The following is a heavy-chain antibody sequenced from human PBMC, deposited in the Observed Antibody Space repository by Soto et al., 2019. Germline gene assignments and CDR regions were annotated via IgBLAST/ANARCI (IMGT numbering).Heavy chain of an antibody. CDR3: AREFGDIIAAAGPDYYYYGTDV. Sequence: SVKVSCKASGGTFSSYAISWVRQAPGQGLEWMGGIIPIFGTANYAQKFQGRVTITADKSTSTAYMELSSLRSEDTAVYYCAREFGDIIAAAGPDYYYYGTDVWGQGTTVTVSS. D-gene: IGHD6-13*01. CDR2: IIPIFGTA. J-gene: IGHJ6*02. V-gene: IGHV1-69*06. CDR1: GGTFSSYA.